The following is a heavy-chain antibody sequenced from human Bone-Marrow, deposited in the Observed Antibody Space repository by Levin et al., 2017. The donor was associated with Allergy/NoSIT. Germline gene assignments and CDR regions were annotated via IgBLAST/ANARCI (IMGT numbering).Heavy chain of an antibody. Sequence: GGSLRLSCVASGFKFEDYGMNWVRQAPGKGLEWVSGIKYNGDSTGYADSVKGRFTISRDNAKNSLYLQMNSLRVEDTALYYCARGRVSAVIQGYHHYMDVWGKGTTVTVSS. CDR1: GFKFEDYG. CDR3: ARGRVSAVIQGYHHYMDV. CDR2: IKYNGDST. J-gene: IGHJ6*03. D-gene: IGHD2-2*01. V-gene: IGHV3-20*04.